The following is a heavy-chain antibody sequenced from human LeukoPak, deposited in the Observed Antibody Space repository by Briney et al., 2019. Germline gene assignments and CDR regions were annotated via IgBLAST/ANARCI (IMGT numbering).Heavy chain of an antibody. V-gene: IGHV1-46*01. Sequence: ASVKVSCKASGYTFTSYYMHWVRQAPAQGVEWMGIIDPSGGSTRYAQKFQGRVTMTRDTSTRTVYMELSSLRSEDTAVYYCARMVYCSSISCSYYYYYMDVWGKGTTVTVSS. CDR3: ARMVYCSSISCSYYYYYMDV. CDR1: GYTFTSYY. D-gene: IGHD2-2*01. CDR2: IDPSGGST. J-gene: IGHJ6*03.